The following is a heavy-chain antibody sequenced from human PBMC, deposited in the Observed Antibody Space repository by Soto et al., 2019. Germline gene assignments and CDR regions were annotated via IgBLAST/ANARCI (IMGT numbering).Heavy chain of an antibody. CDR1: GFTFSSYA. V-gene: IGHV3-23*01. Sequence: EVQLLESGGGLVQPGGSLRLSCAASGFTFSSYAMSWVRQAPGKGLEWVSAISGSGGSTYYADSVKGRFTISRDNSKNTLYLQMNSLRAEDTAVYYCAKVFGATMTILRDYYYYGMDVGGQGTTVTVSS. J-gene: IGHJ6*02. D-gene: IGHD1-26*01. CDR2: ISGSGGST. CDR3: AKVFGATMTILRDYYYYGMDV.